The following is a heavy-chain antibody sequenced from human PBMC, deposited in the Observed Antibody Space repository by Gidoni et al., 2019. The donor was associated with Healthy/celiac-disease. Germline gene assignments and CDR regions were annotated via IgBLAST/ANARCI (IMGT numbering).Heavy chain of an antibody. Sequence: QVTLKESGPVLLKPTETLTLTCTVPGFSLSNARMGVSWIRQPPGKALEWLAHIFSNAEKSYSTSLKSRLTISKDTSKSQVVLTMTNMDPVDTATYYGARTLIRGYYYYGMDVWGQGTTVTVSS. CDR1: GFSLSNARMG. D-gene: IGHD3-10*01. V-gene: IGHV2-26*01. J-gene: IGHJ6*02. CDR2: IFSNAEK. CDR3: ARTLIRGYYYYGMDV.